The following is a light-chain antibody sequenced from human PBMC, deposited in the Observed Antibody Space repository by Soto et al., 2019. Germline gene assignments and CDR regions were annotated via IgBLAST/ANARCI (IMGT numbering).Light chain of an antibody. Sequence: QSALTQPASVSGSPGQSITISCTGTRSDVGAYNYVSWYQQHPGKAPKLIIYDVGNWPSGVSNRFSGSKSGNTASLTISGLQAEDEADYYCSSYTSSSTRVFGTGTKVTVL. CDR2: DVG. CDR1: RSDVGAYNY. CDR3: SSYTSSSTRV. J-gene: IGLJ1*01. V-gene: IGLV2-14*01.